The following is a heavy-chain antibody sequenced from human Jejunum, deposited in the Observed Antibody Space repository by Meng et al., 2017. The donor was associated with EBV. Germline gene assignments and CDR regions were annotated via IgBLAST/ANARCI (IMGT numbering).Heavy chain of an antibody. Sequence: QVQLQESGPALVKPSETLSLTCTVSGGSVRSGGYYWSWIRQPPGKGLEWIGYIYNSESTNYKSSLKSRVTISADTSKNQFSLRLSSVTAADTAVYYSARDQNGSYFAYWGQGTLVTVSS. CDR3: ARDQNGSYFAY. CDR2: IYNSEST. D-gene: IGHD1-26*01. CDR1: GGSVRSGGYY. J-gene: IGHJ4*02. V-gene: IGHV4-61*08.